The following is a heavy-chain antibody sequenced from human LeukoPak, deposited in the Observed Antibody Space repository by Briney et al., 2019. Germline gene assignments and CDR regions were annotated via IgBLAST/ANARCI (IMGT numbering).Heavy chain of an antibody. CDR1: GFLFSNYE. CDR2: ISSTGGDI. D-gene: IGHD1-26*01. J-gene: IGHJ4*02. CDR3: ARDLPTGTYRAYFDN. V-gene: IGHV3-48*03. Sequence: GGSLRLSCAGSGFLFSNYEMNWVRPAPGEGPGGVFYISSTGGDIYYADSVKGRFTISRDNAEKSVYLQMNSLRAEDTAVYYCARDLPTGTYRAYFDNWGQGTLVTVSS.